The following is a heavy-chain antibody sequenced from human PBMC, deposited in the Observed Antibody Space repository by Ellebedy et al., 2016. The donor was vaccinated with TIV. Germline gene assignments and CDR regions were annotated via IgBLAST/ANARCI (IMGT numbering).Heavy chain of an antibody. D-gene: IGHD1-20*01. CDR2: IRYSGAPI. V-gene: IGHV3-48*01. Sequence: PGGSLRLSCAASGFTFSNYAMSWVRQAPGKGLEWVSYIRYSGAPIYYADSVKGRFTISKDNARKSLSLQMNSLRAEDTAVYYCARDRTSITGTIDYWGQGTLVTVSS. J-gene: IGHJ4*02. CDR1: GFTFSNYA. CDR3: ARDRTSITGTIDY.